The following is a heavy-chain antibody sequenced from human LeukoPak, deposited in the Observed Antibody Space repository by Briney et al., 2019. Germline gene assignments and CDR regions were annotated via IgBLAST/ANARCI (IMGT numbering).Heavy chain of an antibody. Sequence: SETLSLTCAVYGGSFSGYYWSWIRQPPGKGLEWIGDINHSGSTNYNPSLKSRVTISVDTSKNQFSLKLSSVTAADTAVYYCARTTVVTPSAFDIWGQGTMVTVSS. CDR2: INHSGST. J-gene: IGHJ3*02. V-gene: IGHV4-34*01. D-gene: IGHD4-23*01. CDR3: ARTTVVTPSAFDI. CDR1: GGSFSGYY.